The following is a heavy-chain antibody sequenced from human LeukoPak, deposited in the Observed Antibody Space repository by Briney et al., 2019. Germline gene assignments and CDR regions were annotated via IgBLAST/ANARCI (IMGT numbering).Heavy chain of an antibody. CDR1: GGSISSGGYY. CDR3: ASTTTPSTVTKGVGAFDI. Sequence: SQTLSLTCTVSGGSISSGGYYWSWIRQHPGKGLEWTGYIYYNGSTYYNPSLKSRVTISVDTSKNQFSLKLSSVTAADTAVYYCASTTTPSTVTKGVGAFDIWGQGTMVTVSS. J-gene: IGHJ3*02. D-gene: IGHD4-17*01. CDR2: IYYNGST. V-gene: IGHV4-31*03.